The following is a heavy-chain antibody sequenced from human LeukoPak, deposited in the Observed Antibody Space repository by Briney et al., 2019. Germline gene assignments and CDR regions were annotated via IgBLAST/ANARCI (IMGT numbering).Heavy chain of an antibody. D-gene: IGHD2-15*01. Sequence: GGSLRLSCAASGFTFSSYSMNWVRQAPGKGLEWVSSISSSSSYIYYADSVKGRFTISRDNAKNSLYLQMNSLRAEDTAVYYCARIVVVVAEHDAFDIWGQGTMVTVSS. CDR2: ISSSSSYI. CDR1: GFTFSSYS. V-gene: IGHV3-21*01. J-gene: IGHJ3*02. CDR3: ARIVVVVAEHDAFDI.